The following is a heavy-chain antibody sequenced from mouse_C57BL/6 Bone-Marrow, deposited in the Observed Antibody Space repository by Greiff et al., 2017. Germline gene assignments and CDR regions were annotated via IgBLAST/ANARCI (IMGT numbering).Heavy chain of an antibody. CDR2: IDPENGDT. Sequence: VQLQQSGAELVRPGASVKLSCTASGFNIKDDYMPWVKQRPEQGLEWIGWIDPENGDTEYASKFQGKATITADTSSNTAYLQLSSLTSEDTAVYYCTTYYGSSYEAMDYWGQGTSVTVSS. D-gene: IGHD1-1*01. CDR1: GFNIKDDY. CDR3: TTYYGSSYEAMDY. V-gene: IGHV14-4*01. J-gene: IGHJ4*01.